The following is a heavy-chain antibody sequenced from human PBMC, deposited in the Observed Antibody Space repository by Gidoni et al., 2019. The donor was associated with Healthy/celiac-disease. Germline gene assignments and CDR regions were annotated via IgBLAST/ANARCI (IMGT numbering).Heavy chain of an antibody. CDR1: GYTFTGYY. CDR2: INPNSGGT. J-gene: IGHJ5*02. CDR3: ARESDFWSGSPRGWFDP. V-gene: IGHV1-2*02. D-gene: IGHD3-3*01. Sequence: QVQLVQSGAEVKKPGASVKVSCKASGYTFTGYYMHWVRQAPGQGLEWMGWINPNSGGTNYAQKFQGRVTMTRDTSISTAYMELSRLRSDDTAVYYCARESDFWSGSPRGWFDPWGQGTLVTVSS.